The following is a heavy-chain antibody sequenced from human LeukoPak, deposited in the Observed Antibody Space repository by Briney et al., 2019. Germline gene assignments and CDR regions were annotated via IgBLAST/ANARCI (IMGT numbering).Heavy chain of an antibody. CDR3: AAAGRGSLDY. J-gene: IGHJ4*02. Sequence: PGGSLRLSCAASGFTLSSFWMHWVRQAPGKGLEWVSRISSEGGSTNYADSVKGRFAISRDAAKNTLFLQINSLRAEDTAVYFWAAAGRGSLDYWGQGTLVTVSS. V-gene: IGHV3-74*01. CDR1: GFTLSSFW. CDR2: ISSEGGST. D-gene: IGHD3-16*01.